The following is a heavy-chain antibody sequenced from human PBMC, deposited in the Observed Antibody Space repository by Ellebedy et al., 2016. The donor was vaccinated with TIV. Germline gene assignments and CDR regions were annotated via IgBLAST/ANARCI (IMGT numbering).Heavy chain of an antibody. CDR2: ISGSGGST. Sequence: GESLKISCAASGFTFSSYAMSWVRQAPGKGLEWVSAISGSGGSTYYADSVKGQFSISRDNSKNTLYLQMKSLRAEDTAVYYCAKSSSSWYDYYGMDVWGQGTTVTVSS. D-gene: IGHD6-13*01. CDR3: AKSSSSWYDYYGMDV. CDR1: GFTFSSYA. J-gene: IGHJ6*02. V-gene: IGHV3-23*01.